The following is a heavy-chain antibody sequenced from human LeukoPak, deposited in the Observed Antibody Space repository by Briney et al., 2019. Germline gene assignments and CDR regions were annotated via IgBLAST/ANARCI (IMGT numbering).Heavy chain of an antibody. Sequence: GGSLRLSCAASGFTFSSYEMNWVRQAPGKGLEWVSYISSSGSTIYYADSVKGRFTISRDNAKNSLYLQMNSLIAEDTAVYYCARVSSSSSWYATTTEYYFDYWGQGTLVTVSS. V-gene: IGHV3-48*03. J-gene: IGHJ4*02. CDR2: ISSSGSTI. CDR3: ARVSSSSSWYATTTEYYFDY. D-gene: IGHD6-13*01. CDR1: GFTFSSYE.